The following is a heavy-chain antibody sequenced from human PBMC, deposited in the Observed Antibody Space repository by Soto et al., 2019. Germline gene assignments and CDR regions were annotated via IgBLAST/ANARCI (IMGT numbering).Heavy chain of an antibody. CDR1: GGSISSGGYY. CDR3: AREGSSGLDI. J-gene: IGHJ3*02. D-gene: IGHD6-19*01. Sequence: TLSLTCTVSGGSISSGGYYWSWIRQHPGKGLEWIGYIYYSGSTYYNPSLKSRVTISVDTSKNQFSPKLSSVTAADTAVYYCAREGSSGLDIWGQGTMVTVSS. V-gene: IGHV4-31*03. CDR2: IYYSGST.